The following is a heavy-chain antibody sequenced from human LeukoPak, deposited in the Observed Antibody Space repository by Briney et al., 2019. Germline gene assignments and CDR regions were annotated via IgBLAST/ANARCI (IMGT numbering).Heavy chain of an antibody. CDR1: GGSISSSSYY. CDR3: ARKPEATVTLDY. CDR2: IYYSGST. Sequence: SETLSLTCTVSGGSISSSSYYWGWIRQPPGKGLEWIGSIYYSGSTYYNPSLKSRVTISVDTSKNQFSLKLSSVTAADTAVYYCARKPEATVTLDYWGQGTLVTVSS. V-gene: IGHV4-39*01. D-gene: IGHD4-17*01. J-gene: IGHJ4*02.